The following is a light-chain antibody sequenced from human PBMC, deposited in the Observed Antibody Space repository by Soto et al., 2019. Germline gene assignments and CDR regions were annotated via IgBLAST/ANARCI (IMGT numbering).Light chain of an antibody. V-gene: IGKV3-20*01. CDR3: QQYGSSLLT. Sequence: EIVLTQSPGTLSLSPGERATLSCRASQSVSSSYLAWYQQKPGQAPRLLIYGASSRATGISDRFSGSGSGTDFTLTISRLEPEDFAVYYCQQYGSSLLTFGPGTKVDIK. CDR1: QSVSSSY. J-gene: IGKJ3*01. CDR2: GAS.